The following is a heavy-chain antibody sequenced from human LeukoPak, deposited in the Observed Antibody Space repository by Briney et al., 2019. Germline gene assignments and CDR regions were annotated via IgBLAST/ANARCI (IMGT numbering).Heavy chain of an antibody. CDR3: ATSPSAVVVTGHFDY. D-gene: IGHD2-21*02. V-gene: IGHV3-30-3*01. CDR2: ISYDGSNK. Sequence: GGSLRLSCAASGFTFSSYVMHWVRQAPGKGLEWVAVISYDGSNKYYADSLKGRFTISRDNSKNTLYLQMNSLRTEDTAVYHCATSPSAVVVTGHFDYWGQGTRVTVSS. J-gene: IGHJ4*02. CDR1: GFTFSSYV.